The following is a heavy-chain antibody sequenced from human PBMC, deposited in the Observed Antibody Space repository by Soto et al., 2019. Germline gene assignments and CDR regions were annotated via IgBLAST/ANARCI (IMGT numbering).Heavy chain of an antibody. CDR3: ARVPNSGYEYGMDV. Sequence: ASLKLSCKASGYSFTSYYIHWVRQAPGQGLEWMGIINPSGGSTSYAQKFQGRVTMTRDTSTSTVYMELSSLRSEDTAVYYCARVPNSGYEYGMDVWGQGTTVTVSS. V-gene: IGHV1-46*01. J-gene: IGHJ6*02. CDR1: GYSFTSYY. D-gene: IGHD1-26*01. CDR2: INPSGGST.